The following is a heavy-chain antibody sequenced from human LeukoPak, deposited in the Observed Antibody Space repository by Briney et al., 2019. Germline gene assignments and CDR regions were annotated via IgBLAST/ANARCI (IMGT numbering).Heavy chain of an antibody. V-gene: IGHV4-34*01. CDR1: GGSFSTYY. J-gene: IGHJ4*02. CDR3: ARTTPDTSGWPG. CDR2: INHSGST. Sequence: PSETLSLTCAVYGGSFSTYYWSWIRQPPGKGLEWIGEINHSGSTNYNLSLKSRVTISIDTSKIQFSLKLNSVTAADTAVYYCARTTPDTSGWPGWGRGTLVTVSS. D-gene: IGHD6-19*01.